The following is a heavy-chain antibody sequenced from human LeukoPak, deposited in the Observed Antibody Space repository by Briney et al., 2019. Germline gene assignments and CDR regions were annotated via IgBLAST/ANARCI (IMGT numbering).Heavy chain of an antibody. CDR3: ASGRYYDFWSGYYNGLDY. CDR1: GASFSGYY. CDR2: INHSGST. Sequence: SETLSLTCAVYGASFSGYYWSWIRQPPGKGLEWIGEINHSGSTNYNPSLKSRVTISVDTSKNQFSLKLSSVTAADTAVYYCASGRYYDFWSGYYNGLDYWGQGTLVTVSS. V-gene: IGHV4-34*01. D-gene: IGHD3-3*01. J-gene: IGHJ4*02.